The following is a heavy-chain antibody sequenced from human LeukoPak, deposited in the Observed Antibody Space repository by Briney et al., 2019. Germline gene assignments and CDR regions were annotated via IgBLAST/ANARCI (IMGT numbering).Heavy chain of an antibody. Sequence: SGGSLRLSCAASGFTINNYAIHWVRQAPGKGLEWVAVISYDGSKKYYADSVKGRFTVSRDNSKNTLYLQMNSLRPEDTAVYYCARSTDYYYYYMDVWGKGTTVTVSS. J-gene: IGHJ6*03. CDR1: GFTINNYA. CDR2: ISYDGSKK. V-gene: IGHV3-30*04. CDR3: ARSTDYYYYYMDV.